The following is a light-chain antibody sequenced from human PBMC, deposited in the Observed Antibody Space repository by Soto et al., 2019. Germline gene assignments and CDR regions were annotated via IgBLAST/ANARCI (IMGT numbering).Light chain of an antibody. CDR2: GAS. V-gene: IGKV3-20*01. J-gene: IGKJ1*01. CDR3: QQYGSAPLT. CDR1: QRLSSS. Sequence: EIVMTQSPTTLSMSPGERATLSCRASQRLSSSLAWYQQKVGQTPRLLIHGASTRATGIAARFSGSGSGTDFTLTISRLEPEDVAVYYCQQYGSAPLTCGQGT.